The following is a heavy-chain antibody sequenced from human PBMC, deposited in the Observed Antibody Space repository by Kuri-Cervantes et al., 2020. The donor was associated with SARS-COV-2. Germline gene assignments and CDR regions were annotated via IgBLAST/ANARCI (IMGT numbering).Heavy chain of an antibody. V-gene: IGHV3-48*04. Sequence: GGSLRLSCAASGFTFSSYSMNWVRQAPGKGLEWASYISSSGSTIYYADSVKGRFTISRDNAKNSLYLQMNSLRAEDTAVYYCARGGYCSGGSCYSVYYYYYYGMDVWGQGTTVTVSS. CDR1: GFTFSSYS. D-gene: IGHD2-15*01. J-gene: IGHJ6*02. CDR2: ISSSGSTI. CDR3: ARGGYCSGGSCYSVYYYYYYGMDV.